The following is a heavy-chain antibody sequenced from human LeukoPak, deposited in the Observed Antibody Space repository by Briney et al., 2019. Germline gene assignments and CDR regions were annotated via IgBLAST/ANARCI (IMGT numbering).Heavy chain of an antibody. CDR3: ASDLSGSYPFDY. CDR1: GFTFSSYS. V-gene: IGHV3-21*01. CDR2: ISSSSSYI. J-gene: IGHJ4*02. D-gene: IGHD1-26*01. Sequence: TGGSLRLSCAASGFTFSSYSMSWVRQAPGKGLEWVSSISSSSSYIYYADSVKGRFTISRDNAKNSLYLQMNSLRAEDTAVYYCASDLSGSYPFDYWGQGTLVTVSS.